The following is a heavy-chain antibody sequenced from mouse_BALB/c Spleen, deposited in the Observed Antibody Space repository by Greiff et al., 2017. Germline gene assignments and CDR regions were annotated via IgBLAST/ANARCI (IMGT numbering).Heavy chain of an antibody. Sequence: EVHLVESGPGLVKPSQSLSLTCTVTGYSITSDYAWNWIRQFPGNKLEWMGYISYSGSTSYNPSLKSRISITRDTSKNQFFLQLNSVTTEDTATYYCARSSINWDYAMDYWGQGTSVTVSS. V-gene: IGHV3-2*02. CDR1: GYSITSDYA. CDR3: ARSSINWDYAMDY. CDR2: ISYSGST. J-gene: IGHJ4*01. D-gene: IGHD4-1*01.